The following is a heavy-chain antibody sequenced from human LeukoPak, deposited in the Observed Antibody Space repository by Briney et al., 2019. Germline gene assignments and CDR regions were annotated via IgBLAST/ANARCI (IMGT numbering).Heavy chain of an antibody. CDR3: AKGETYYDFWSGLSD. V-gene: IGHV3-30*02. CDR2: IRYDGSNK. J-gene: IGHJ4*02. D-gene: IGHD3-3*01. Sequence: PGGSLRLSCAASGFTFGSYGMHWVRQAPGKGLEWAAFIRYDGSNKYYADSVKGRFTISRDNSKNTLYLQMNSLRAEDTAVYYCAKGETYYDFWSGLSDWGQGTLVTVSS. CDR1: GFTFGSYG.